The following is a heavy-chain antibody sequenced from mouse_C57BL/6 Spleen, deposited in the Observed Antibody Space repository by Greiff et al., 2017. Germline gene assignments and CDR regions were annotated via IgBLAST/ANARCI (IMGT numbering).Heavy chain of an antibody. Sequence: VQRVESGPELVKPGASVKLSCKASGYTFTSYDINWVKQRPGQGLEWIGWIYPRDGSTKYNERFKGKATLTVDTSSSTAYMELHSLTSEDSAVYFCARLFYYYGSSPAWFAYWGQGTLVTVSA. V-gene: IGHV1-85*01. CDR3: ARLFYYYGSSPAWFAY. CDR1: GYTFTSYD. J-gene: IGHJ3*01. D-gene: IGHD1-1*01. CDR2: IYPRDGST.